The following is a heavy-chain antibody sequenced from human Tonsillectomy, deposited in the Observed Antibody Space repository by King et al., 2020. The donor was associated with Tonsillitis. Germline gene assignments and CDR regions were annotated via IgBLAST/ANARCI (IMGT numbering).Heavy chain of an antibody. CDR2: IGGSGGST. Sequence: VQLVESGGGLVQPGGSLRLSCVASGFSFSNYAMSWVRQAPGKGLEWVSAIGGSGGSTYYADSVKGRFIISRDNTKNTLYLQMNSLRVEDTAVYYCAKDPSIWFGDYDDFGMWGQGTMVTVSS. CDR1: GFSFSNYA. D-gene: IGHD3-10*01. CDR3: AKDPSIWFGDYDDFGM. J-gene: IGHJ3*02. V-gene: IGHV3-23*04.